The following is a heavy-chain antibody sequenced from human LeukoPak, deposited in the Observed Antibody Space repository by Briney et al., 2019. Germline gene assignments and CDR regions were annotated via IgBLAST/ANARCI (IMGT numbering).Heavy chain of an antibody. Sequence: GGSLRLSCVASGFTVSSNHMNWVRQAPGTGLEWVSVIYSGDSTFYADSVRGRFTISRDNSKNSLFLQMNSLRAEDTAVYYCARTRSGNYYGSGSYYVFDIWGQGTMVTVCS. CDR3: ARTRSGNYYGSGSYYVFDI. J-gene: IGHJ3*02. CDR1: GFTVSSNH. D-gene: IGHD3-10*01. V-gene: IGHV3-66*01. CDR2: IYSGDST.